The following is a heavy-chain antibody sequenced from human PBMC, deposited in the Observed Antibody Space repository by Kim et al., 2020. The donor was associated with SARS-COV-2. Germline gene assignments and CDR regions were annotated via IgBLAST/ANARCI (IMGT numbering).Heavy chain of an antibody. CDR1: GYIFSSYF. D-gene: IGHD6-13*01. V-gene: IGHV1-46*01. CDR3: ARDAGPGFDF. J-gene: IGHJ4*02. CDR2: INPSSGSP. Sequence: ASVKVSCDATGYIFSSYFSHWVRQAPGQGLEWMGLINPSSGSPNYAQKFQGRVTMTRDTSASTVSMGLSSLRSEDTAVYYCARDAGPGFDFWGQGTLVTVSS.